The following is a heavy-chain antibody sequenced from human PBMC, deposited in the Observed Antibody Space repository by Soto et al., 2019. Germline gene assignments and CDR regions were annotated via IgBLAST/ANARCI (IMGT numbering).Heavy chain of an antibody. V-gene: IGHV3-21*01. CDR2: ISSSSSYI. CDR1: GFTFSSYS. Sequence: GGSLRLSCAASGFTFSSYSMNWVRQAPGKGLEWVSSISSSSSYIYYADSVKGRFTISRDNAKNSLYLQMNSLRAEDTAVYYCAREGRFSGRTSPYDYWGQGTLVTVSS. CDR3: AREGRFSGRTSPYDY. D-gene: IGHD5-12*01. J-gene: IGHJ4*02.